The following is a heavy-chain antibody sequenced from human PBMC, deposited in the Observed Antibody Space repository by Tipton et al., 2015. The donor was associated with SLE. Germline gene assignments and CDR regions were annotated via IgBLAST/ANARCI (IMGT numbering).Heavy chain of an antibody. CDR1: GFTFSSYA. Sequence: SLRLSCAASGFTFSSYAMSWVRQAPGKGLEWVSVIYSGGSTYYADSVKGRFTISRDNSKNTLYLQMNSLRAEDTAVYYCAKVLCGGDCYSFDYWGQRTLVTVSS. CDR2: IYSGGST. CDR3: AKVLCGGDCYSFDY. V-gene: IGHV3-23*03. J-gene: IGHJ4*02. D-gene: IGHD2-21*01.